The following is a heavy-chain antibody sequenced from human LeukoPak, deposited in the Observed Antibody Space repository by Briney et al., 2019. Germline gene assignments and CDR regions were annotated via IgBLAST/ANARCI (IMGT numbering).Heavy chain of an antibody. V-gene: IGHV3-53*01. D-gene: IGHD3-3*01. CDR1: GFTVSSNY. CDR3: ARLDYDFWSGYSRYYFDY. Sequence: GGSLRLSCAASGFTVSSNYMSWVRQAPGKGLEWVSVIYSGGSTYYADSVKGRFTISRDNSKNTLYLQMNSLRAEDTAVYYCARLDYDFWSGYSRYYFDYWGQGTLVTVSS. J-gene: IGHJ4*02. CDR2: IYSGGST.